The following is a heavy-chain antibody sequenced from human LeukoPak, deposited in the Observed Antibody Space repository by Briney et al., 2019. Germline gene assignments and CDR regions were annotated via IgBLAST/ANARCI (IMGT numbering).Heavy chain of an antibody. CDR1: GGSISSGNW. CDR3: ARPGRGGAFDI. V-gene: IGHV4-4*02. CDR2: IYHSGST. Sequence: SGTLSLTCAVSGGSISSGNWWSWVRQPPGKGLGWIGEIYHSGSTNHNPALKSRVTISVDKSKNQFSLKLSSVTAADTAVYYCARPGRGGAFDIWGQGTMVTVSS. J-gene: IGHJ3*02. D-gene: IGHD1-1*01.